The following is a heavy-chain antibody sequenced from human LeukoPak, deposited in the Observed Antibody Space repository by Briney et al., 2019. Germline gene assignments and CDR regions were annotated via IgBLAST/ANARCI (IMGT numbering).Heavy chain of an antibody. CDR2: MNPNSGNT. CDR3: ARSGYSSGWSYYYYGMDV. V-gene: IGHV1-8*01. J-gene: IGHJ6*02. Sequence: ASVKVSCKASGYTFTSYDINWVRQATGQGLEWMGWMNPNSGNTGYAQKFQGRVTMTRNTSISTAYMELSSLRSEDTAVYYCARSGYSSGWSYYYYGMDVWGQGTTVTVSS. D-gene: IGHD6-19*01. CDR1: GYTFTSYD.